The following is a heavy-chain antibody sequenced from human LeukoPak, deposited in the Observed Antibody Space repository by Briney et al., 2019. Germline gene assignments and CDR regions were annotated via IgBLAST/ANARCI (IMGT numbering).Heavy chain of an antibody. CDR1: GFTFSSYG. V-gene: IGHV3-30*18. D-gene: IGHD3-22*01. Sequence: PGGSLRLSCAASGFTFSSYGMHWVRQAPGKGLEWVAVISYDGSNKYYADSVKGRFTISRDNSKNTLYLQMNSLRAEDTAVYYCAKDYVLGYDSSGYYRDGLDYWGQGTLVTVSS. CDR3: AKDYVLGYDSSGYYRDGLDY. CDR2: ISYDGSNK. J-gene: IGHJ4*02.